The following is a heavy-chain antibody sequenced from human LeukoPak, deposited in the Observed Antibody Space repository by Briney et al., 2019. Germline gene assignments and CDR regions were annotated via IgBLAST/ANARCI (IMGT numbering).Heavy chain of an antibody. CDR1: GFIFSSNY. CDR3: AKDKCSSTSCSADY. J-gene: IGHJ4*02. CDR2: IKEDGSEK. Sequence: GGSLRLSCAASGFIFSSNYMSWVRQAPGKGLEWVGNIKEDGSEKYYVDSLKGRFTISRDNGKNSLYLQMNSLRAEDTALYYCAKDKCSSTSCSADYWGQGTLVTVSS. D-gene: IGHD2-2*01. V-gene: IGHV3-7*03.